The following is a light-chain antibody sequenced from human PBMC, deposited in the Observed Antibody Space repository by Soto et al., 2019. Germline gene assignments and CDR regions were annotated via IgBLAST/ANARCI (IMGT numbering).Light chain of an antibody. V-gene: IGLV2-14*01. J-gene: IGLJ1*01. CDR1: RSDVGSYKY. Sequence: QSVLTQPASVSGSPGQSITICCTRTRSDVGSYKYVSWYQQHPGKAPKLIIFVVSNRPSGVSDRFSGSKSGNTASLTISGLQAEDEAHYYCSSYTSISSLGVFGTGTKVTVL. CDR2: VVS. CDR3: SSYTSISSLGV.